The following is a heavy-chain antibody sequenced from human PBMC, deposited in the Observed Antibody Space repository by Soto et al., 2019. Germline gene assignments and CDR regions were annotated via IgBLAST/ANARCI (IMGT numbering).Heavy chain of an antibody. J-gene: IGHJ5*02. D-gene: IGHD3-16*02. V-gene: IGHV1-2*04. Sequence: ASVKVSCKASGYTFTGYYMHWVRQAPGQGLEWMGWINPNSGGTNYAQKFQGWVTMTRDTSISTAYMELSRLRSDDTAVYYCARGSLSPDLVSYLSRSLTTNWFDPWGQGTLVTVSS. CDR1: GYTFTGYY. CDR3: ARGSLSPDLVSYLSRSLTTNWFDP. CDR2: INPNSGGT.